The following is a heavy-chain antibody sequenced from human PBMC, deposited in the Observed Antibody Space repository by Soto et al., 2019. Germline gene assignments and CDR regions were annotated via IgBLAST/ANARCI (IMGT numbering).Heavy chain of an antibody. CDR2: INTNTGNP. V-gene: IGHV7-4-1*01. Sequence: ASVKVSCKASGYTFTSYAMNWVRQAPGQGLEWMGWINTNTGNPTYAQGFTGRFVFSLDTSVSTAYLQICSLKAEDTAVYYCAREIRDTAMVHWFDPWGQGTLVTSPQ. J-gene: IGHJ5*02. CDR3: AREIRDTAMVHWFDP. CDR1: GYTFTSYA. D-gene: IGHD5-18*01.